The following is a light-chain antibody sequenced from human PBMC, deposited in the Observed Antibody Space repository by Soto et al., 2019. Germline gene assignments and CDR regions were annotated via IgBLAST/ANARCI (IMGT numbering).Light chain of an antibody. CDR1: SSNIGSHT. V-gene: IGLV1-44*01. CDR3: AAWDDSLNGV. J-gene: IGLJ3*02. Sequence: QAVVTQPPSASGTPGQRVTISCSGSSSNIGSHTVNWYQQLPGAAPRLLIYSNTQRPSGVPDRFSGSKSGTSASLAISGLRSEDEADYYCAAWDDSLNGVFGGGTKLTVL. CDR2: SNT.